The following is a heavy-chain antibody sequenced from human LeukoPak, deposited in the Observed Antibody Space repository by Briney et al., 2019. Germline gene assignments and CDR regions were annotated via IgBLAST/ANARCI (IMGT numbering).Heavy chain of an antibody. CDR2: IYWNDEK. CDR3: AQNIVVVAAASLHNWFDP. D-gene: IGHD2-15*01. V-gene: IGHV2-5*01. Sequence: KTSGPTLVNPTQTLTLTCSFSGFSLNTNGVGVGWIRQPPGKALEWLVLIYWNDEKRYSPSLKNRLTITKDTSKNRVVLSMTNMDPLDTATYYCAQNIVVVAAASLHNWFDPWGQGTLVTVSS. J-gene: IGHJ5*02. CDR1: GFSLNTNGVG.